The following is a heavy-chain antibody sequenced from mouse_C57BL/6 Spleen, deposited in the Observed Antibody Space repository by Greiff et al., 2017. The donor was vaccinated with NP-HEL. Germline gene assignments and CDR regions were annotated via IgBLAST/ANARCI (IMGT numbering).Heavy chain of an antibody. CDR3: ARDYDYPYYFDY. J-gene: IGHJ2*01. Sequence: EVQRVESGGGLVKPGGSLKLSCAASGFTFSSYAMSWVRQTPEKRLEWVATISDGGSYTYYPDNVKGRFTISRDNAKNNLYLQMSHLKSEDTAMYYCARDYDYPYYFDYWGQGTTLTVSS. CDR2: ISDGGSYT. CDR1: GFTFSSYA. V-gene: IGHV5-4*01. D-gene: IGHD2-4*01.